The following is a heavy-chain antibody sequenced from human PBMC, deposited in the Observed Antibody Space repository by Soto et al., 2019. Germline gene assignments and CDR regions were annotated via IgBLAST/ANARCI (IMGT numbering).Heavy chain of an antibody. D-gene: IGHD3-10*01. CDR3: AIDLPSDMVRGASDGMDV. CDR2: ISSSSSYI. Sequence: EVQLVESGGGLVKPGGSLRLSCAASGFTFSSYSMNWVRQAPGKGLEWVSSISSSSSYIYYADSVKGRFTISRDNAKKSLYLQMNSPRAEAAAVSYCAIDLPSDMVRGASDGMDVWGQGSAVTVS. V-gene: IGHV3-21*01. CDR1: GFTFSSYS. J-gene: IGHJ6*02.